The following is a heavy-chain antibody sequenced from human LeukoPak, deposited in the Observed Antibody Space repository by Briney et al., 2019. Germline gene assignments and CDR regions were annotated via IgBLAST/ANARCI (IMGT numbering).Heavy chain of an antibody. CDR3: ARPRRGPHSGSGDYYYYMDV. CDR2: ISSSGSTI. CDR1: GFTFSDYY. Sequence: GGSLRLSCAASGFTFSDYYMSWIRQAPGKGLEWVSYISSSGSTIYYADSVKGRFTISRDNAKNSLYLQMNSLRAEDTAVYYCARPRRGPHSGSGDYYYYMDVWGKGTTVTVSS. D-gene: IGHD6-6*01. J-gene: IGHJ6*03. V-gene: IGHV3-11*04.